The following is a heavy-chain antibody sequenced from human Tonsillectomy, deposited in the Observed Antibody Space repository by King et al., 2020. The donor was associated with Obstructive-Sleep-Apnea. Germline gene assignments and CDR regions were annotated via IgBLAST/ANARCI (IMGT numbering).Heavy chain of an antibody. CDR2: IKSRSDGGAI. V-gene: IGHV3-15*01. Sequence: VQLVESGGGLVKPGGSLRLSCVASGFSFSCAWMSWVRQASGKGLEWIGRIKSRSDGGAIEDAAGVKGRFTISRDDSKDTLYLQMNRLKIDDTAVYFCSTGAKRRAMDVWGQGTTVTVSS. CDR1: GFSFSCAW. CDR3: STGAKRRAMDV. J-gene: IGHJ6*02. D-gene: IGHD1-26*01.